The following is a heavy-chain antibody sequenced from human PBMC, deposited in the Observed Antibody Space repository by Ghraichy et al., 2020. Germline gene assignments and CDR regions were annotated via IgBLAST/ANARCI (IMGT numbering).Heavy chain of an antibody. D-gene: IGHD3-10*01. CDR1: GFTFSSYA. CDR2: ILYDGSNK. Sequence: GESLNISCAASGFTFSSYAMHWVRQAPGKGLEWVAVILYDGSNKYYADSVKGRFTISRDNSKNTLYLQMNSLRAEDTAVYYCAENMVRGVIIYYFDYWGQGTLVTVSS. V-gene: IGHV3-30-3*01. CDR3: AENMVRGVIIYYFDY. J-gene: IGHJ4*02.